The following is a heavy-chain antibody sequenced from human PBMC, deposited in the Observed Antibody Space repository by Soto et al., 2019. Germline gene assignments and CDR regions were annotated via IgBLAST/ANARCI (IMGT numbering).Heavy chain of an antibody. D-gene: IGHD2-15*01. Sequence: PGGSLRLSCAASGFTFSSHAMSWVRQAPGKGLEWVANIKQDGSEKYYVDSVKGRFTISRDNAKNSLYLQMNSLRAEDTAVYYCASGRGSDYWGQGTLVTVSS. CDR3: ASGRGSDY. CDR1: GFTFSSHA. J-gene: IGHJ4*02. V-gene: IGHV3-7*01. CDR2: IKQDGSEK.